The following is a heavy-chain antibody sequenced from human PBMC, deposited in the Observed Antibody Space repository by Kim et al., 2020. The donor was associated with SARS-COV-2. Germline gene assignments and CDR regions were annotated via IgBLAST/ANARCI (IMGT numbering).Heavy chain of an antibody. CDR2: ISYDGSNK. V-gene: IGHV3-30*04. D-gene: IGHD3-22*01. CDR1: GFTFSSYA. J-gene: IGHJ4*02. CDR3: ASDRDEDDSSGYYSAFDY. Sequence: GGSLRLSCAASGFTFSSYAMHWVRQAPGKGLEWVAVISYDGSNKYYADSVKGRFTISRDNSKNTLYLQMNSLRAEDTAVYYCASDRDEDDSSGYYSAFDYWRQGTRDTVSS.